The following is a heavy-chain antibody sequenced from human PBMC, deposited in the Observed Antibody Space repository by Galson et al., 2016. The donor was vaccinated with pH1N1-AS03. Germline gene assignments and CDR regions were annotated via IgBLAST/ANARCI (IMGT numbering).Heavy chain of an antibody. J-gene: IGHJ6*02. D-gene: IGHD2-15*01. CDR3: ARSQYPGTPRGGLDV. CDR1: GFSFTTFG. V-gene: IGHV3-48*01. Sequence: SLRLSCAASGFSFTTFGMNWVRQAPGKGLEWVSYINADGSAISYADSVKGRFTHSRENANNSLYLQMNSLRAEDTAVYYCARSQYPGTPRGGLDVWGQGTTVTVSS. CDR2: INADGSAI.